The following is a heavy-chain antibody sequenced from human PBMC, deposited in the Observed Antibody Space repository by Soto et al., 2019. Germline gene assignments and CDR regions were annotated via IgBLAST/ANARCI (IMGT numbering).Heavy chain of an antibody. V-gene: IGHV4-59*08. CDR2: IYYSGST. CDR1: GGSISSYY. J-gene: IGHJ4*02. D-gene: IGHD2-15*01. Sequence: QVQLQESGPGLVKPSETLSLTRTVSGGSISSYYWSRIRQPPGKGLEWIGYIYYSGSTNYNPSLKSRVTISVDTSKNQFSLKLSSVTAADTAVYYCARRYGGTFDYWGQGTLVTVSS. CDR3: ARRYGGTFDY.